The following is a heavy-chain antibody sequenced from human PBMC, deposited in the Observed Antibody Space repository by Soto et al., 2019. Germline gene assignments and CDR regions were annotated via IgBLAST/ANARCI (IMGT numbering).Heavy chain of an antibody. D-gene: IGHD6-25*01. Sequence: EVQLVESGGGLVKPGESLTLSCAASGFTFNNAWMSWVRQAPGTGLEWVGRIKSNADGGTADYNPPVKGRFTISRDDSKNTLFLHINSLKTEDTAVYYCTTGVATAKYYFDFWGQGTLVIVSS. CDR2: IKSNADGGTA. CDR1: GFTFNNAW. V-gene: IGHV3-15*01. CDR3: TTGVATAKYYFDF. J-gene: IGHJ4*02.